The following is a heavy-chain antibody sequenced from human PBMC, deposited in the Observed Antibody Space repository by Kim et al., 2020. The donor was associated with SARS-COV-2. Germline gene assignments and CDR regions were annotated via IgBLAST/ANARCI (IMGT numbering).Heavy chain of an antibody. CDR2: INHSGST. Sequence: SETLSLTCTVYGGSFSGYYWSWIRQPPGKGLEWIGEINHSGSTNYNPSLKSRVTISVDTSKNQFSLKLSSVTAADTAVYYCATGNQPAQVDYWGQGTLVTVSS. J-gene: IGHJ4*02. CDR3: ATGNQPAQVDY. V-gene: IGHV4-34*01. CDR1: GGSFSGYY.